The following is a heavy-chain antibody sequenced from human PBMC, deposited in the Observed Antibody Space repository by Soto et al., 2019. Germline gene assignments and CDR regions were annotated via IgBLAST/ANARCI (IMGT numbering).Heavy chain of an antibody. Sequence: QITLKESGPTLVKPTQTLTLTCTFSGFSLSTTGVGVGWIRQPPGKALEWLGIIYWYDDKRLSPSLKSRLTITKDTSKNQVVLTMTNMDPVDTAAYYCAHRLGYCSSTTCYASGNYFDYWGQGTLVTVSS. V-gene: IGHV2-5*01. CDR2: IYWYDDK. J-gene: IGHJ4*02. CDR3: AHRLGYCSSTTCYASGNYFDY. CDR1: GFSLSTTGVG. D-gene: IGHD2-2*01.